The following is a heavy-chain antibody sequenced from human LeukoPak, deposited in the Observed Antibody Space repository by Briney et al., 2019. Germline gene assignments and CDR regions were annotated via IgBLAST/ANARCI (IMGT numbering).Heavy chain of an antibody. CDR3: ARGRIVGASHDY. J-gene: IGHJ4*02. CDR2: ISYDGSNK. CDR1: GFTSSSYA. V-gene: IGHV3-30*04. D-gene: IGHD1-26*01. Sequence: GGSPRLSCAASGFTSSSYAMHWVRQAPGKGLEWVAVISYDGSNKYYADSVKGRFTISRDNSKNTLYLQMNSLRAEDTAVYYCARGRIVGASHDYWGQGTLVTVSS.